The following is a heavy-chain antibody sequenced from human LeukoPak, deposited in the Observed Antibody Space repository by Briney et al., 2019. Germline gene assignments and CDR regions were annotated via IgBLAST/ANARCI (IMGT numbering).Heavy chain of an antibody. J-gene: IGHJ3*02. Sequence: GGSLRPSCAASGFTFSSYSMNWVRQAPGKGLEWVSYISSSSGTTLYADSVKGRFTISRDNAKNSLYLQMSSLRDEDTAVYYCARDSRYAFDIWGQGTMVTVSS. CDR2: ISSSSGTT. CDR3: ARDSRYAFDI. CDR1: GFTFSSYS. V-gene: IGHV3-48*02.